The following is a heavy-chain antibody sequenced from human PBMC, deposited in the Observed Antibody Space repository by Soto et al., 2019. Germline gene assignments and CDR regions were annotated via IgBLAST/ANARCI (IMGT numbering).Heavy chain of an antibody. J-gene: IGHJ5*02. D-gene: IGHD2-15*01. Sequence: QVQLQQWGAGLLKPSETLSLTCAVYGGSFSGYYWSWIRQPPGKGLEWIGEINHSGSTNYNPSLKGRATISVDPSKNQFSLKLSSVTAADTAVYYCARSGSVVVAAIVRGARRFDPWGQGTLVTVSS. V-gene: IGHV4-34*01. CDR2: INHSGST. CDR3: ARSGSVVVAAIVRGARRFDP. CDR1: GGSFSGYY.